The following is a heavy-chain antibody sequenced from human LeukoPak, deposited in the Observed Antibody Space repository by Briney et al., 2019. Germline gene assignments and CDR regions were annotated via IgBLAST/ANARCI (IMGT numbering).Heavy chain of an antibody. J-gene: IGHJ4*02. CDR2: IYYSGST. CDR1: GGSISSYY. Sequence: PSETLSLTCTVSGGSISSYYWSWIRQPPGKGLEWIGYIYYSGSTNYNPSLKSRVTISVDTSKNQFSLKLSSVTAADTAVYYCARTHDFWSGPRFDYWGQGTLVTVSS. V-gene: IGHV4-59*01. D-gene: IGHD3-3*01. CDR3: ARTHDFWSGPRFDY.